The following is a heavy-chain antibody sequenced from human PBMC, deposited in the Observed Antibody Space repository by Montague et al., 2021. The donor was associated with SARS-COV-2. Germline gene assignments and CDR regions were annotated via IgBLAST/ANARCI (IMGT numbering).Heavy chain of an antibody. CDR1: GGSFSGYY. Sequence: SETLSLTCAVYGGSFSGYYWSWIRQPPGKGLEWIGEINHSGSTNYNPSLKSRVTISVDTSKNQFSLKLSSVTAADTAVYYCASLTLGYCSSTSCYRYWFDPWGQGTLVTVSS. CDR2: INHSGST. J-gene: IGHJ5*02. D-gene: IGHD2-2*02. V-gene: IGHV4-34*01. CDR3: ASLTLGYCSSTSCYRYWFDP.